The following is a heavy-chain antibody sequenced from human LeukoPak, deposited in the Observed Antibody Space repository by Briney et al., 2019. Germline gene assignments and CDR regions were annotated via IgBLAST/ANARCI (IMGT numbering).Heavy chain of an antibody. CDR2: IYYSGNT. Sequence: PSETLSLTCTVSGGSISSSRYYWGWIRQPPGKGLEWIGGIYYSGNTYSNPSLKSRVTISVDTSKNQFSLKLSSVTAADTAVYYCARHSFYYDSSGSYYYFDYWGQGTLVTVSS. D-gene: IGHD3-22*01. CDR1: GGSISSSRYY. CDR3: ARHSFYYDSSGSYYYFDY. V-gene: IGHV4-39*01. J-gene: IGHJ4*02.